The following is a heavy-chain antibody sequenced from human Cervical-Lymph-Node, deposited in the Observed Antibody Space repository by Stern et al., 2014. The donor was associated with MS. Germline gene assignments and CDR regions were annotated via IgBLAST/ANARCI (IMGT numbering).Heavy chain of an antibody. V-gene: IGHV1-58*01. CDR3: AARYSSNWYDYYYGLDV. Sequence: QLVESGPEVKKPGTSVKVSCKASGFTFSSSAVHWVRQARGQLLEWIGWIVAGSGNTNYAQKFQERVSITRDMSTSTAYMELSSLRSEDTAVYYCAARYSSNWYDYYYGLDVWGQGTTVTVSS. CDR2: IVAGSGNT. D-gene: IGHD6-13*01. CDR1: GFTFSSSA. J-gene: IGHJ6*02.